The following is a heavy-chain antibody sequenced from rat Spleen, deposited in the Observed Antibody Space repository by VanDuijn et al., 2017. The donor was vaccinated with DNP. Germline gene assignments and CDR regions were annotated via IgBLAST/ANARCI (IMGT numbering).Heavy chain of an antibody. CDR2: INKESGTI. D-gene: IGHD1-11*01. CDR3: AKGPNYGGYSDFFDY. J-gene: IGHJ2*01. Sequence: EVQLVETGGGLVQPGRSLKLSCVASGFTFSSDWMYWIRQAPGKGLEWIGEINKESGTIIYSPSLKDKFTISRDNAQNTLYLQMNKLGSEDTAIYHCAKGPNYGGYSDFFDYWGQGVMVTVSS. CDR1: GFTFSSDW. V-gene: IGHV4-2*01.